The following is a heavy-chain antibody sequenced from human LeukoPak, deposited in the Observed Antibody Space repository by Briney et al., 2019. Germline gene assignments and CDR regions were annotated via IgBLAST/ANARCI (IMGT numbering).Heavy chain of an antibody. CDR2: IKKDGSER. V-gene: IGHV3-7*01. J-gene: IGHJ4*02. CDR1: GFTFSSYW. D-gene: IGHD3-3*01. Sequence: GGSLRLSCAASGFTFSSYWMSWVRQAPGKGLEWVANIKKDGSERCYVDSVKGRFTISRDNAKNSLYLQMNSLRAEDTAVYYCALGFWSGYYDYWGQGTLVTVSS. CDR3: ALGFWSGYYDY.